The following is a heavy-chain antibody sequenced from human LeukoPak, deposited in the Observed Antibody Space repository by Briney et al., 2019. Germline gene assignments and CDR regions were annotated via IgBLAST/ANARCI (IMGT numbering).Heavy chain of an antibody. CDR1: GGTFSSYA. CDR2: IIPILGIA. J-gene: IGHJ6*02. CDR3: ARVTDNYYYYGMDV. V-gene: IGHV1-69*04. D-gene: IGHD2-8*02. Sequence: SVKVSCKASGGTFSSYAISWVRQAPGQGLEWMGRIIPILGIANYAQKFQGRVTITADKSTSTAYMELSSLRSEDTAVYYCARVTDNYYYYGMDVWGQGTTVTVSS.